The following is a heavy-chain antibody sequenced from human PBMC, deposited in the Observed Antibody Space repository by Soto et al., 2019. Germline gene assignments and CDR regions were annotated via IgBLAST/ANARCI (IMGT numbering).Heavy chain of an antibody. Sequence: SVKVSCKASGGTFSSYTISWVRQAPGQGLEWMGRIIPYHGITNYAQKLQGRVTMTADTSTSTAYMELRSLRSDDTAVYYCAIDRAEDGLPAVFDPWGQGTLVTGSS. D-gene: IGHD2-15*01. CDR2: IIPYHGIT. V-gene: IGHV1-69*04. CDR3: AIDRAEDGLPAVFDP. J-gene: IGHJ5*02. CDR1: GGTFSSYT.